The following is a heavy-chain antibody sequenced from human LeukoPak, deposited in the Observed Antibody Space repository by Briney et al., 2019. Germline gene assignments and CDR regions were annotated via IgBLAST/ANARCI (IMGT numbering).Heavy chain of an antibody. J-gene: IGHJ3*02. CDR1: GFTFSNFW. CDR2: IKQEGSET. D-gene: IGHD2-15*01. Sequence: GGSLRLSCAVSGFTFSNFWMTWVRQAPGKGLEWVANIKQEGSETYYVDSVKGRFTISRDNTKNSLYLQMNSLRAEDTAVYYCARYCSGGDCRGAFDIWGQGTMVTVSS. V-gene: IGHV3-7*05. CDR3: ARYCSGGDCRGAFDI.